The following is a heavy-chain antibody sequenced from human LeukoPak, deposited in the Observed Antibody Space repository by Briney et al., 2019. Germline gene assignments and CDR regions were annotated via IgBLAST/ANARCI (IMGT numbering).Heavy chain of an antibody. D-gene: IGHD6-25*01. CDR2: INHSGST. CDR3: ARGSRGLLFTYFDY. Sequence: SETLSLTCAVYGGSFSGYYWSWIRQPPGKGLEWIGEINHSGSTNYNPSLKSRVTISVDTSKNQFSLKLSSVTAADTAVYYCARGSRGLLFTYFDYWGQGTLVTVSS. CDR1: GGSFSGYY. J-gene: IGHJ4*02. V-gene: IGHV4-34*01.